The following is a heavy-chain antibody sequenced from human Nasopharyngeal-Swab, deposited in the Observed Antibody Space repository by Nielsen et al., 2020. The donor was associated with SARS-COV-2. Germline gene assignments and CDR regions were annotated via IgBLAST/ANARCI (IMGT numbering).Heavy chain of an antibody. V-gene: IGHV3-74*01. CDR2: IDTDGSTT. CDR3: TRDIGGRYGY. Sequence: GESLKISCVGSGYTFSNYWMHWVRQVPGKGLMWVSRIDTDGSTTNYADSVKGRFRISRDNAKNTLYLQMDSLRSEDTAMYYCTRDIGGRYGYWGQGILVTVSS. CDR1: GYTFSNYW. D-gene: IGHD1-26*01. J-gene: IGHJ4*02.